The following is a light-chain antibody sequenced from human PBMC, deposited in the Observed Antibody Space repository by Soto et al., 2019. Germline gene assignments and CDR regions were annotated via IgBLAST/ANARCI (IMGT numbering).Light chain of an antibody. V-gene: IGKV1-5*01. CDR1: HNIERW. CDR3: QQFAKSST. CDR2: DAT. Sequence: IQMTQSPSTLSASVGDRVTIPCRASHNIERWMAWYQQKRGRAPSLLIFDATTLHSGVPSRLSGCGSGTEFTLPIKGLQPDDFATYYCQQFAKSSTFGQGTKVDIK. J-gene: IGKJ1*01.